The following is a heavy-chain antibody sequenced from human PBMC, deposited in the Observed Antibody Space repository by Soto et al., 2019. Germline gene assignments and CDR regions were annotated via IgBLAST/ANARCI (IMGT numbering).Heavy chain of an antibody. CDR1: GFTFSSYG. V-gene: IGHV3-30*18. J-gene: IGHJ4*02. CDR3: AKDRGYCSGGSCSHFDY. Sequence: GGSLRLSCAASGFTFSSYGMHWVRQAPGKGLEWVAVISYDGSNKYYADSVKGRFTISRDNSKNTLYLQINSLRAEDTAVYYCAKDRGYCSGGSCSHFDYWGQGTLVTVSS. CDR2: ISYDGSNK. D-gene: IGHD2-15*01.